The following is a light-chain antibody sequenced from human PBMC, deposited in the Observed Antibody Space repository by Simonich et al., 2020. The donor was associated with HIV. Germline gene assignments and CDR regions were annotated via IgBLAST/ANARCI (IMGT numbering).Light chain of an antibody. J-gene: IGLJ2*01. CDR2: EGS. CDR1: SSTGVSYDL. V-gene: IGLV2-14*02. Sequence: QSALTQPASVSGSPGQSITISCTGTSSTGVSYDLVSWYQQHPGKAPKLVIYEGSKRPSGVANRFSGSKSGNTASLTIAGLQAEDEADYYCCSYTSSSNVIFGRGTKLTVL. CDR3: CSYTSSSNVI.